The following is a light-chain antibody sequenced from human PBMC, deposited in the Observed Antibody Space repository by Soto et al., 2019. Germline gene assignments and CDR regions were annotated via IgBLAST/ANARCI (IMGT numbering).Light chain of an antibody. V-gene: IGKV3-20*01. CDR2: GSS. CDR1: QSVSSSF. CDR3: QQYGSSPQT. Sequence: LLTQYTGTLSSPSCQGANLFCLASQSVSSSFLAWYQQKPGQAPRLLIFGSSSRSTGIPDRFSGSGSGTDFTLTVSRLEPEDFAVYYCQQYGSSPQTLGQGTNVAI. J-gene: IGKJ1*01.